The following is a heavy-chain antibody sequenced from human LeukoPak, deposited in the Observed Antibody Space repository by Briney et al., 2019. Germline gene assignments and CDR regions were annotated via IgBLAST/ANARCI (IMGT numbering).Heavy chain of an antibody. Sequence: PGGSLRLSCAASGFSFSSYGMHWVRQAPGKGLEWVAFIRNDGNNIRYADSVKGRFTISRDNSKNTLYLQMNSLKSEDTAVYYCAKFGSSGLQSYWGQGTLVTVSS. CDR2: IRNDGNNI. CDR1: GFSFSSYG. V-gene: IGHV3-30*02. D-gene: IGHD6-6*01. J-gene: IGHJ4*02. CDR3: AKFGSSGLQSY.